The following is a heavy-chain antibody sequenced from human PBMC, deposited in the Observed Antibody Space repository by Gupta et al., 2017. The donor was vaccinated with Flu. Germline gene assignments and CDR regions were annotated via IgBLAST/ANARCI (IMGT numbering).Heavy chain of an antibody. CDR1: GGSISSSRYN. D-gene: IGHD3-10*01. CDR3: ALTFIRGLIEGEEDY. J-gene: IGHJ4*02. Sequence: QLQLQESGPGLVKPSETLSLTCTVSGGSISSSRYNWAWIRQPPGKGLEWIASAFYSGNTFYHPSLNTRLAVSVDASNNQFSLRLSSVTASDTAAYYCALTFIRGLIEGEEDYWGPGALVSVSS. V-gene: IGHV4-39*01. CDR2: AFYSGNT.